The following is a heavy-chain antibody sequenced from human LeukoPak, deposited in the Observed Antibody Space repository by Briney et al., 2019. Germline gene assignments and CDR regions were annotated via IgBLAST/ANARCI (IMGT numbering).Heavy chain of an antibody. CDR2: IKQDGSEK. CDR3: ARDDCSSISCYHNWFDP. J-gene: IGHJ5*02. D-gene: IGHD2-2*01. V-gene: IGHV3-7*01. Sequence: GGSLRLSCAAYGFTFSSYWMSWVRQAPGKGLEWVANIKQDGSEKYYVDSVKGRFTISRDNAKNSLYLQMNSLRAEDTAVYYCARDDCSSISCYHNWFDPWGQGTLVTVSS. CDR1: GFTFSSYW.